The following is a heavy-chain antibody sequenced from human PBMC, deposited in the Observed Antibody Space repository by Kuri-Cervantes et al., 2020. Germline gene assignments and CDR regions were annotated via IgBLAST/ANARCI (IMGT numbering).Heavy chain of an antibody. D-gene: IGHD2-8*01. V-gene: IGHV4-34*09. J-gene: IGHJ3*02. CDR3: ARQTLSHAFDI. CDR2: INHSGST. Sequence: SETLSLTCAVYGGSFSGYYWSWIRQPPGKGLEWIGEINHSGSTNYNPSLKSRVTISVDTSKNQFSLKLSSVTAADTAVYYCARQTLSHAFDIWGQWTMVTVSS. CDR1: GGSFSGYY.